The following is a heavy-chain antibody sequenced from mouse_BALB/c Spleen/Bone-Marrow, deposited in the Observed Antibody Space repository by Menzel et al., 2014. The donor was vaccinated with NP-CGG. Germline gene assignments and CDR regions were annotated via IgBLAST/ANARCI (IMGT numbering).Heavy chain of an antibody. J-gene: IGHJ3*01. V-gene: IGHV1S81*02. CDR3: TREGDSPFAY. Sequence: VQLQQSVAALVKPGASVKLSCKASGYTFTSYYMYWVTQRPAQGLVWIGEINPSNGGTNFNQKFKSKATLTVDKSSSTAYMKLSSMTSEDSAVYYCTREGDSPFAYWGQGTLVTVSA. CDR2: INPSNGGT. CDR1: GYTFTSYY.